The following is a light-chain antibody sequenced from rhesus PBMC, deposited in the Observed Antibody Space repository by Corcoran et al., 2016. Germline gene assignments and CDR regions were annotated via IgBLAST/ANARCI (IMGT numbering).Light chain of an antibody. CDR1: QGISNW. CDR2: RAS. Sequence: DIQMTQSPSSLSASVGDRVTITCRASQGISNWLAWYQQKPGKAPKLLIYRASNLEKGGPSRFSGSGSVTDVTLTISSLQTEDIATEYCQQHDNSPYSFGQGTKGEIK. J-gene: IGKJ2*01. V-gene: IGKV1-69*01. CDR3: QQHDNSPYS.